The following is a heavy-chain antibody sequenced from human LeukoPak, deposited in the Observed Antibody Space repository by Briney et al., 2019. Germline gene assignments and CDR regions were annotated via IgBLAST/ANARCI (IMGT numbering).Heavy chain of an antibody. CDR2: IKSKTDGGTT. D-gene: IGHD6-13*01. J-gene: IGHJ4*02. V-gene: IGHV3-15*01. CDR1: GFTFSNAW. Sequence: GGSLRLSCAASGFTFSNAWMSWVRQAPGKGLEWVGRIKSKTDGGTTDYAAPVKGRFTISRDDSKNTLYLQMNSLKTEDTAVYYCTTDLIDPYSSSSSGPWGQGTLVTVSS. CDR3: TTDLIDPYSSSSSGP.